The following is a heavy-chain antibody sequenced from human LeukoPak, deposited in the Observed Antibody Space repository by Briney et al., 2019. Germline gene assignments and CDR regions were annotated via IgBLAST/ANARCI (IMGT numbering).Heavy chain of an antibody. Sequence: GGSLRLSCAASGFTFSDYYMSWIRQAPGKGLEWVSYISSSGGTIYYADSVKGRFTISRDNAKNSLYLQMNSLRAEDTAVYYCARVDSSGYLDYWGQGTLVTVSS. V-gene: IGHV3-11*01. CDR1: GFTFSDYY. CDR3: ARVDSSGYLDY. J-gene: IGHJ4*02. CDR2: ISSSGGTI. D-gene: IGHD3-22*01.